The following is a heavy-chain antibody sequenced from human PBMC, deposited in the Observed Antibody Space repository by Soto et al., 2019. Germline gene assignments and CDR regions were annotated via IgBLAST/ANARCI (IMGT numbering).Heavy chain of an antibody. J-gene: IGHJ6*02. CDR1: GFTFSSYS. V-gene: IGHV3-48*01. Sequence: GGSLRLSCAASGFTFSSYSMNWVRQAPGKGLEWVSYISSSSSTIYYADSVKGRFIISRDTSKNTLYLQMNSLGAEDTAVYYCARDVDRNYYAMDVWGQGTTVTVSS. D-gene: IGHD2-21*01. CDR2: ISSSSSTI. CDR3: ARDVDRNYYAMDV.